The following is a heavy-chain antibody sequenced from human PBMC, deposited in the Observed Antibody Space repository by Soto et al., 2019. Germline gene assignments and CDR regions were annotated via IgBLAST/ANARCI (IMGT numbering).Heavy chain of an antibody. CDR1: GGSFSGYY. Sequence: SETLSLTCAVYGGSFSGYYWSWIRQPPGKGLEWIGEINHSGSTNYNPSLKSRVTISVDTSKNQFSLKLSSVTAADTAVYYCAKPSVGAPTIDYWGQGTLVTVSS. J-gene: IGHJ4*02. CDR3: AKPSVGAPTIDY. V-gene: IGHV4-34*01. D-gene: IGHD1-26*01. CDR2: INHSGST.